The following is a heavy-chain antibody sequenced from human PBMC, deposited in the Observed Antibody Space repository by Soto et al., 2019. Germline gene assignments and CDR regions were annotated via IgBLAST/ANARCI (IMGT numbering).Heavy chain of an antibody. CDR2: INHSGST. D-gene: IGHD4-17*01. CDR1: GGSFSGYY. J-gene: IGHJ6*02. V-gene: IGHV4-34*01. Sequence: QVQLQQWGAGLLKPSETLSLTCAVYGGSFSGYYWSWIRQPPGKGLEWIGEINHSGSTNYNPSLKSRVTISVDTSKNQFSLKLSPVTGADTAVYYCARGTLPTVTTLYGMDVWGQGATVTVSS. CDR3: ARGTLPTVTTLYGMDV.